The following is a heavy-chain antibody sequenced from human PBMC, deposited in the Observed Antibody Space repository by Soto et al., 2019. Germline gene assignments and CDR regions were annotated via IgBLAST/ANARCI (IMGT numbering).Heavy chain of an antibody. CDR1: GFTFSDYY. V-gene: IGHV3-11*06. CDR2: ISSSSSYT. Sequence: GGSLRLSCAASGFTFSDYYMSWIRQAPGKGLEWVSYISSSSSYTNCAGSVKGRFTISRDNAKNSLYLQMNSLRAEDTAVYYCARGRGYSLTWGQGTLVTVSS. J-gene: IGHJ5*02. D-gene: IGHD5-18*01. CDR3: ARGRGYSLT.